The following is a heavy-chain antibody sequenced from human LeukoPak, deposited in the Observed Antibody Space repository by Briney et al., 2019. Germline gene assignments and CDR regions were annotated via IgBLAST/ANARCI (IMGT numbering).Heavy chain of an antibody. CDR1: GYTFTSYG. Sequence: ASVKVSCKASGYTFTSYGISWVRQAPGQGLEWMGWISAYNGNTNYAQKLQGRVTMTTDTSTSTAYMELRSLRSDDTAVYYCARHRLRYFDWSAPAEYFQHWGQGTLVTVSS. J-gene: IGHJ1*01. CDR2: ISAYNGNT. CDR3: ARHRLRYFDWSAPAEYFQH. D-gene: IGHD3-9*01. V-gene: IGHV1-18*01.